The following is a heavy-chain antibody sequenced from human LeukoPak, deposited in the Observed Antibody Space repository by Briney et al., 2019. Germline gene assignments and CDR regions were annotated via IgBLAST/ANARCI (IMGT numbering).Heavy chain of an antibody. CDR2: IYYSGST. Sequence: PSETLSLTCTVSGGSISSYYWSWIRQPPGKGLEWIGYIYYSGSTNYNPSLKSRVTISVDTSKNQFSLKLSSVTAADTAVYYCARGIPYYDFWSGLDYWGQGAPVTVSS. CDR3: ARGIPYYDFWSGLDY. CDR1: GGSISSYY. J-gene: IGHJ4*02. V-gene: IGHV4-59*01. D-gene: IGHD3-3*01.